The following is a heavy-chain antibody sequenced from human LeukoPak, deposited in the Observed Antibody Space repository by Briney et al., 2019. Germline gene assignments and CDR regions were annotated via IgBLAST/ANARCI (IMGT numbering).Heavy chain of an antibody. V-gene: IGHV3-23*01. CDR2: ISGSGGST. CDR1: GFTFNRYS. J-gene: IGHJ3*02. D-gene: IGHD3-3*01. CDR3: AKESGSYYDFWSGYYSTDAFDI. Sequence: GGSLRLSCAASGFTFNRYSMNWVRQAPGKGLEWVSAISGSGGSTYYADSVKGRFTISRDNSKNTLYLQMNSLRAEDTAVYYCAKESGSYYDFWSGYYSTDAFDIWGQGTMVTVSS.